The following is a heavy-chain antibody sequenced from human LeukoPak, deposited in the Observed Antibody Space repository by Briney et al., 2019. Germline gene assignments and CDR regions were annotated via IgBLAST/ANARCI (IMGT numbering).Heavy chain of an antibody. CDR2: ISYDGSNK. CDR3: AKEIDIVVVPAADPFYYYYGMDV. Sequence: GGSLRLSCAASGFTFSSYWMSWVRQAPGKGLEWVAVISYDGSNKYYADSVKGRFTISRDNSKNTLYLQMNSLRAEDTAVYYCAKEIDIVVVPAADPFYYYYGMDVWGKGTTVTVSS. D-gene: IGHD2-2*01. V-gene: IGHV3-30*18. J-gene: IGHJ6*04. CDR1: GFTFSSYW.